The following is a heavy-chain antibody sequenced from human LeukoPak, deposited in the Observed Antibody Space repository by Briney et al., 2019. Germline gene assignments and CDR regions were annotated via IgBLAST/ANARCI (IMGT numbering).Heavy chain of an antibody. V-gene: IGHV3-21*01. D-gene: IGHD6-19*01. CDR2: ISSSSSYI. J-gene: IGHJ5*02. CDR3: AGWMTVALNWFDP. CDR1: GFTFSSYS. Sequence: PGGSLRLSCAASGFTFSSYSMNWVRQAPGKGLEWVSSISSSSSYIYYADSVKGRFTISRDNAKNSLYLQMNSLRAEDTAVYYCAGWMTVALNWFDPWGQGTLVTVSS.